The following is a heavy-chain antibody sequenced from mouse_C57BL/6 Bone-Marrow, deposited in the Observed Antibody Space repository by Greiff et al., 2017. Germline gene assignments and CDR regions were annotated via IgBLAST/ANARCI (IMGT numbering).Heavy chain of an antibody. CDR1: GYTFTSYW. CDR3: ARSIPSWYFDV. Sequence: QVQLQQSGAELVKPGASVKLSCKASGYTFTSYWMQWVKQRPGQGLEWIGEIDPSDSYTNYNQKFKGKATLTVDTSSSTAYMQLSSLTSEDSAVYYCARSIPSWYFDVWGTGTTVTVSS. D-gene: IGHD5-1-1*01. V-gene: IGHV1-50*01. J-gene: IGHJ1*03. CDR2: IDPSDSYT.